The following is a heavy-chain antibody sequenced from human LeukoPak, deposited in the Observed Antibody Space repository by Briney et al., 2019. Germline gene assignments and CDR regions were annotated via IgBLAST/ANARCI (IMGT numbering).Heavy chain of an antibody. V-gene: IGHV3-64*01. CDR1: GFTFRSYG. CDR3: ARISSSYDYDY. D-gene: IGHD6-6*01. Sequence: PGGSLRLSCAASGFTFRSYGMHWVRQAPGKGLEYVAAISSNGGSTDYANSVKGRFTISRDNYKNTLYLQMGSLRAEDMAVYYCARISSSYDYDYWGQGALVTVSS. J-gene: IGHJ4*02. CDR2: ISSNGGST.